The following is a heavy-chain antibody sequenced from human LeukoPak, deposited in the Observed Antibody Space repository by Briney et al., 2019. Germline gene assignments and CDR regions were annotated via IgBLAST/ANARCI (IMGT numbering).Heavy chain of an antibody. CDR3: ARDATFYDYVWGSYRYGPYNWFDP. CDR1: GGSFSGYY. J-gene: IGHJ5*02. CDR2: IYYSGST. V-gene: IGHV4-34*01. Sequence: SETLSLTCAVYGGSFSGYYWSWIRQPPGKGLEWIGSIYYSGSTYYNPSLKSRVTISVDTSKNQFSLKLSSVTAADTAVYYCARDATFYDYVWGSYRYGPYNWFDPWGQGTLVTVSS. D-gene: IGHD3-16*02.